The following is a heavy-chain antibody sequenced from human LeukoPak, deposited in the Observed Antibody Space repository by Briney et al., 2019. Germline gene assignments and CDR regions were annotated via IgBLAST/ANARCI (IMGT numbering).Heavy chain of an antibody. J-gene: IGHJ4*02. V-gene: IGHV3-21*06. Sequence: GGSLRISCAASGFPFSSYNMNCVRQAPGKGLEWVSYITSSSSSIFYADSVKGRFTISRDNAMNSLYLQMNSLRAEDTAVYYCVRDPLGGHFDYWGQGTLVTVSS. CDR1: GFPFSSYN. CDR3: VRDPLGGHFDY. CDR2: ITSSSSSI.